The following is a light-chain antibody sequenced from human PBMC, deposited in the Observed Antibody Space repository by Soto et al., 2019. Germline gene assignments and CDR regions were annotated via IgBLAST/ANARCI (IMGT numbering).Light chain of an antibody. CDR2: TNN. CDR3: AAWDDSLKGVV. J-gene: IGLJ2*01. V-gene: IGLV1-44*01. CDR1: SSNIGSYN. Sequence: QSVLTQPPSASGTPGQRVTISCSGSSSNIGSYNVNWYQQLPGTAPKLLIYTNNQRPSGVPDRFSGSKSGTSASLAISGLQSEDEADYYCAAWDDSLKGVVFGGGTKVTVL.